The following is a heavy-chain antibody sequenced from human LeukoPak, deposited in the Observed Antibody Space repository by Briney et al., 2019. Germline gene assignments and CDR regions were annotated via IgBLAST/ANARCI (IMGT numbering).Heavy chain of an antibody. CDR3: AIMTSYGGTSYFDY. CDR2: VFPGASDT. J-gene: IGHJ4*02. Sequence: GESLEISFKGSGYSFISYWIAWVRQMPGKGLEWMGIVFPGASDTRYSPSFQGQVTISADKSISTAYLQWSSLKASDTAMYYCAIMTSYGGTSYFDYWGQGTLVTVSS. CDR1: GYSFISYW. V-gene: IGHV5-51*01. D-gene: IGHD4-23*01.